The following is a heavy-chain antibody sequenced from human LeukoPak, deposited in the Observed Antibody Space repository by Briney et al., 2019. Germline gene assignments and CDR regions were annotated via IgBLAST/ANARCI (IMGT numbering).Heavy chain of an antibody. D-gene: IGHD7-27*01. CDR3: ARGTGDTGLYNRFDP. J-gene: IGHJ5*02. Sequence: GGSLRLSCAASGFTFSSYSMNWVRQAPGKGLEWVSSISSSSSYIYYADSVKGRFTISRNNAKNSLYLQMNSLRAEDTAVYYCARGTGDTGLYNRFDPWGQGTLVTVSS. CDR1: GFTFSSYS. CDR2: ISSSSSYI. V-gene: IGHV3-21*01.